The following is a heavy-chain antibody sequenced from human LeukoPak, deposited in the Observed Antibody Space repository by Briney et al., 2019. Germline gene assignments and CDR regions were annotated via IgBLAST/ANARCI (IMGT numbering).Heavy chain of an antibody. V-gene: IGHV1-69*13. CDR1: GGTFSSYA. J-gene: IGHJ4*02. CDR2: IIPIFGTA. CDR3: ARVARGYYYDSSGYST. Sequence: ASVKVSCKASGGTFSSYAISWVRQAPGQGLEWMGGIIPIFGTANYAQKFQGRVTITADESTSTAYMELSSLRSEDTAVYYCARVARGYYYDSSGYSTWGQGTLVTVSS. D-gene: IGHD3-22*01.